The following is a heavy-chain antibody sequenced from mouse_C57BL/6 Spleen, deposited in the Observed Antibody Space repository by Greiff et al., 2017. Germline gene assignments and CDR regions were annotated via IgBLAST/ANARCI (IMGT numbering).Heavy chain of an antibody. CDR3: APIYYDYEDWYFDV. CDR2: IYPGDGDT. V-gene: IGHV1-80*01. CDR1: GYAFSSYW. Sequence: QVQLKESGAELVKPGASVKISCKASGYAFSSYWMNWVKQRPGKGLEWIGQIYPGDGDTNYNGKFKGKATLTADKSSSTDYMQLSSLTSEDSAVYFCAPIYYDYEDWYFDVWGTGTTVTVSS. D-gene: IGHD2-4*01. J-gene: IGHJ1*03.